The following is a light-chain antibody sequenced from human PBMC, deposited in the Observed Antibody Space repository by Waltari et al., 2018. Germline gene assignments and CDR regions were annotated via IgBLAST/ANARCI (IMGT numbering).Light chain of an antibody. CDR1: QSVLHSSNNKNY. V-gene: IGKV4-1*01. CDR3: QQFQSHLRT. CDR2: WAS. J-gene: IGKJ1*01. Sequence: DIVVTQSPESLAVSLGERATIPCKSSQSVLHSSNNKNYFAWYQHKPGQPPKLLIYWASTRKSGVPDRFSGSGSGTDFTHTISSLQAEDVAVYYGQQFQSHLRTFGQGTKVEIK.